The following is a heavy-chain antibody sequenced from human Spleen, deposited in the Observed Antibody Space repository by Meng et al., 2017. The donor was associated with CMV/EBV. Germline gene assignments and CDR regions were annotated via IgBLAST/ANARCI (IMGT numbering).Heavy chain of an antibody. CDR2: INAYSGTT. CDR1: GYTFNGNY. CDR3: AREEDHFDSSGCLEF. Sequence: SGYTFNGNYVHWVRQAPGQGLEWMGWINAYSGTTNYAQKFQGRVTMTRDTSISTAYMELSRLRSDDTAAYYCAREEDHFDSSGCLEFWGQGTLVTVSS. V-gene: IGHV1-2*02. D-gene: IGHD3-22*01. J-gene: IGHJ4*02.